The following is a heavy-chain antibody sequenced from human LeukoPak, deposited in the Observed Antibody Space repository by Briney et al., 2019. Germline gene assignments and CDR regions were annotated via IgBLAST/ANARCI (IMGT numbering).Heavy chain of an antibody. J-gene: IGHJ4*02. CDR3: AKEIHDSSGYYSYFEY. Sequence: TGGSLRLSCAASGFTFSSYGMSWVGQAPGKGLEWVSGISGSGGSTYYRDSVKGRFTISRDSSKNTLYLQMNSLRAEDTAVYYCAKEIHDSSGYYSYFEYWGQGTLVTVSS. CDR1: GFTFSSYG. D-gene: IGHD3-22*01. V-gene: IGHV3-23*01. CDR2: ISGSGGST.